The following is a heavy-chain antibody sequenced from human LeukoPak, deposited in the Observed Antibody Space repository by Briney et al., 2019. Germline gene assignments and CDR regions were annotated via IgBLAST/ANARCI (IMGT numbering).Heavy chain of an antibody. V-gene: IGHV1-18*01. J-gene: IGHJ5*02. CDR1: GYTFTSYG. D-gene: IGHD2/OR15-2a*01. CDR3: ARDLSKKWFDP. CDR2: IRAYNGNT. Sequence: ASVTVSCTASGYTFTSYGISWVRQAPGPGLEWMGWIRAYNGNTNYAQKLQGRITMTTDTSTSTAYMELRSLGSDDAAVYYCARDLSKKWFDPWGQGTLVTVSS.